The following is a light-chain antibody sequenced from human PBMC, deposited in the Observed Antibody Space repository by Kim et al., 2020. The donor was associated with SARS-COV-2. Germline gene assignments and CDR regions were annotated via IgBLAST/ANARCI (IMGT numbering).Light chain of an antibody. CDR2: DVS. J-gene: IGLJ3*02. Sequence: GQSITISCTGTSSDVGGYNYVSWYQHHPGKAPKLIIYDVSKRPSGVSNRFSGSKSGNTASLTISGLQPEDEADYYCSSYAGSITWVFGGGTQLTVL. CDR3: SSYAGSITWV. V-gene: IGLV2-14*03. CDR1: SSDVGGYNY.